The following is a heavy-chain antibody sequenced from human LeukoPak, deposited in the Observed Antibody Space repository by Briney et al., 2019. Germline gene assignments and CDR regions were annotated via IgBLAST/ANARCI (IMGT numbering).Heavy chain of an antibody. D-gene: IGHD1-26*01. J-gene: IGHJ4*02. CDR2: VYSGGST. CDR3: ATADSGSYYSGFDY. V-gene: IGHV3-66*01. Sequence: QSGGSLRLSCAASGFTVSSNYTSWVRQAPGKGLEWVSVVYSGGSTHYADSVKGRFTISRDNSKNTLYLHMNSLRAEDTAVYYCATADSGSYYSGFDYWGQGTLVTVSS. CDR1: GFTVSSNY.